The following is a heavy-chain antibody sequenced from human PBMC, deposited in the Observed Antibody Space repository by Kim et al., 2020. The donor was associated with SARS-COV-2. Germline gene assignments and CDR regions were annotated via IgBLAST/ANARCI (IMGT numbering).Heavy chain of an antibody. J-gene: IGHJ6*02. CDR1: GGSISSYY. Sequence: SETLSLTCTVSGGSISSYYWSWIRQPPGKGLEWIGYIYYSGSTNYNPSLKSRVTISVDTSKNQFSLKLSSVTAADTAVYYCARRGRGSHSPYYYYYGMDVWGQGTTVTVSS. CDR2: IYYSGST. V-gene: IGHV4-59*08. D-gene: IGHD3-16*01. CDR3: ARRGRGSHSPYYYYYGMDV.